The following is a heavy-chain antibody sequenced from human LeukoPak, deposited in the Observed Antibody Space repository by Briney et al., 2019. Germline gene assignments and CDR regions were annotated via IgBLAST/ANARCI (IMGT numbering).Heavy chain of an antibody. CDR1: GFSFSIFA. CDR3: ARLYSRVGPFDY. D-gene: IGHD5-18*01. Sequence: GGSLRLSCAASGFSFSIFAMHWVRQAPGKGLEWVASISSSSPYIYYTDSVKGRFTISRDNAKNSLYLQMNSLRAEDTAVYYCARLYSRVGPFDYWGQGTLVTVSS. CDR2: ISSSSPYI. V-gene: IGHV3-21*01. J-gene: IGHJ4*02.